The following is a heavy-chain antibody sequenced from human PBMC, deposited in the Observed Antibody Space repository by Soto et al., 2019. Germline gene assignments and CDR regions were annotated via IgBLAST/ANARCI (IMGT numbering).Heavy chain of an antibody. Sequence: QVQLVQSGSEVQKPGASVKVSCKASGYPFSDNQIHWLRRAPGQGLEWMGRINPKSDDTNYAQKFQGRVTMTRDTSIDTAYLELTGLTSDDTATYYCARKHSLDYIRWGLDPWGQGTLVTVSS. V-gene: IGHV1-2*02. CDR1: GYPFSDNQ. D-gene: IGHD4-4*01. CDR2: INPKSDDT. CDR3: ARKHSLDYIRWGLDP. J-gene: IGHJ5*02.